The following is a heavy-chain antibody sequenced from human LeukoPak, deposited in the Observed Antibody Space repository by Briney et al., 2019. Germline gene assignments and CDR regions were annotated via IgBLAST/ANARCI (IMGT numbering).Heavy chain of an antibody. CDR1: GFTFSSYS. Sequence: GGSLRLSCAASGFTFSSYSMNWVRQAPGKGLEWVSYISSSSSTIYYADSVKGRFTISRDNAKNSLYLQMNILRAEDTAVYYCARVVPAATFDYWGQGTLVTVSS. CDR3: ARVVPAATFDY. J-gene: IGHJ4*02. D-gene: IGHD2-2*01. V-gene: IGHV3-48*01. CDR2: ISSSSSTI.